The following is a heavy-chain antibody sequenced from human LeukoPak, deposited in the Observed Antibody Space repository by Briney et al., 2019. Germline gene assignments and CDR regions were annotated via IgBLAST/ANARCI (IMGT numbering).Heavy chain of an antibody. D-gene: IGHD5-24*01. CDR2: IHGSGGVT. CDR1: AFSFSSYA. V-gene: IGHV3-23*01. Sequence: GGSLRLSCTASAFSFSSYAMTWLRQAPGKGLEWVSGIHGSGGVTYYADSVKGRFTISRDNSKNTLYLQMNSLRVEDTAVYYCAKDPPRAAWLSAGDNNYGAWGQGTLVTVSS. CDR3: AKDPPRAAWLSAGDNNYGA. J-gene: IGHJ5*02.